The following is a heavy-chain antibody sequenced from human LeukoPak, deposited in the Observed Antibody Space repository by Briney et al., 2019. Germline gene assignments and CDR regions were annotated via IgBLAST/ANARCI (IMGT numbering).Heavy chain of an antibody. Sequence: PGGSLRLSCAASGFTFSSYAMSWVRQAPGKGLEWVSAISGSGGSTYYADSVKGRFTISRDNSKNTLYLQMNSLRAEDTAVYYCTTDPITMVRGVIMGGDYWGQGTLVTVSS. CDR1: GFTFSSYA. CDR3: TTDPITMVRGVIMGGDY. J-gene: IGHJ4*02. D-gene: IGHD3-10*01. V-gene: IGHV3-23*01. CDR2: ISGSGGST.